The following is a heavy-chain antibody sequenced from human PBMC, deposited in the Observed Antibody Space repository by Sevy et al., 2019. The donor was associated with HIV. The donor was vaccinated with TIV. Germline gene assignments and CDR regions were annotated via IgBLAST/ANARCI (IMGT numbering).Heavy chain of an antibody. CDR3: AREGQLWFVYYFDN. CDR1: GFTFRNYA. V-gene: IGHV3-30*09. Sequence: GGSLRLSCTASGFTFRNYAMNWVRQAPGNGLERVALISYDGSNKYYADSVRGRFAISRDNSKNTLYLQMNSLRPEDTAIYYCAREGQLWFVYYFDNSGQGTMVTVSS. D-gene: IGHD3-10*01. CDR2: ISYDGSNK. J-gene: IGHJ4*02.